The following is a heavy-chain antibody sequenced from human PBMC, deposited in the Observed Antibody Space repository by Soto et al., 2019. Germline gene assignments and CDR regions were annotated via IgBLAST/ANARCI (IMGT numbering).Heavy chain of an antibody. D-gene: IGHD6-19*01. CDR1: CGSFSGYY. CDR3: AVFPGIAVAGSSY. J-gene: IGHJ4*02. CDR2: INHSGST. V-gene: IGHV4-34*01. Sequence: SETLSLTCAVYCGSFSGYYWSWIRQPPGKGLEWIGEINHSGSTNYNPSLKSRVTISVDTSKNQFSLQLSSVTAADTAVYYCAVFPGIAVAGSSYWGQGTLVNVSS.